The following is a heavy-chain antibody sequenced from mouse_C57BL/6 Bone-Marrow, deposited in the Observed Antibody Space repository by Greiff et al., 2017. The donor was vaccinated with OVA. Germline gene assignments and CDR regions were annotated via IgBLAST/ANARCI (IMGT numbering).Heavy chain of an antibody. CDR3: ASPRTTVVDHWYFDV. D-gene: IGHD1-1*01. Sequence: EVQLQQSGPVLVKPGASVKMSCKASGYTFTDYYMNWVKQSHGKSLEWIGVINPYNGGTSYNQKFKGKATLTVDKSSSTAYMELNSLTSEDSAVYYCASPRTTVVDHWYFDVWGTGTTVTVSS. CDR1: GYTFTDYY. J-gene: IGHJ1*03. CDR2: INPYNGGT. V-gene: IGHV1-19*01.